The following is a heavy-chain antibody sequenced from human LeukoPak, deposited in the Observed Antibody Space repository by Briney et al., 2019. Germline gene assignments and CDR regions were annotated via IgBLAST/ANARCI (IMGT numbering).Heavy chain of an antibody. CDR2: INHSGST. J-gene: IGHJ2*01. CDR1: GGSFSGYY. CDR3: ARGSGMATTPRWYFDL. D-gene: IGHD5-24*01. Sequence: SETLSLTCAVYGGSFSGYYWSWIRQPPGKGLEWIGEINHSGSTNYNPSLKSRVTISVDTSKNQFSLKLSSVTAADTAVYYCARGSGMATTPRWYFDLWGRGILVTVSS. V-gene: IGHV4-34*01.